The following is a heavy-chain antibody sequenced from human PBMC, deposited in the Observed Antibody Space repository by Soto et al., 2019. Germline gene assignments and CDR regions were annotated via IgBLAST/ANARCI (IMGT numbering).Heavy chain of an antibody. Sequence: QVQLVQSGAEVKKPGSSVKVSCKASGGTFNNYPITWVRQAPGEGLEWMGGSIPIFGTANYAQKFQGRVTISEDESTSTAYMELSSLRSEDTAVYDCARGRGYSGDDHYYYFDMDVWGQGTTVTVSS. CDR2: SIPIFGTA. CDR3: ARGRGYSGDDHYYYFDMDV. D-gene: IGHD5-12*01. J-gene: IGHJ6*02. CDR1: GGTFNNYP. V-gene: IGHV1-69*19.